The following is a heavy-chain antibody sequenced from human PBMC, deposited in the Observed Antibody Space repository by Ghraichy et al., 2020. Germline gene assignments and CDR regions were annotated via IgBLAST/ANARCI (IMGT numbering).Heavy chain of an antibody. CDR1: DGSIRSYH. D-gene: IGHD6-19*01. CDR2: IYSSGST. CDR3: ARSRSGWYSDFDS. V-gene: IGHV4-59*08. Sequence: SETLSLTCTVSDGSIRSYHWSWIRQPPGKGLEWIGYIYSSGSTNYNPSFESRVSISLDTSKNQFSLELSAVTAADTAVYYCARSRSGWYSDFDSWGQGTLVTVSS. J-gene: IGHJ4*02.